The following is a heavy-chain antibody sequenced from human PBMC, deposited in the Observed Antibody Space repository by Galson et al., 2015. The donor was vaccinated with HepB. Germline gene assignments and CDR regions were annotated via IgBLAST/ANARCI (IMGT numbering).Heavy chain of an antibody. Sequence: SVTVSCKASGYTFTSYYMHWARQAPGQGLEWMGIINPSGGSTSYAQKFQGRVTMTRDTSTSTVYMELSSLRSEDTAVYYCARETRFLEWLLFGWFDPRGQGTLVTVSS. CDR3: ARETRFLEWLLFGWFDP. D-gene: IGHD3-3*01. CDR1: GYTFTSYY. V-gene: IGHV1-46*01. CDR2: INPSGGST. J-gene: IGHJ5*02.